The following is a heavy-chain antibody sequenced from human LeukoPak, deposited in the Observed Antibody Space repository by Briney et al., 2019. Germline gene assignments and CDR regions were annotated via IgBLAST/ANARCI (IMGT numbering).Heavy chain of an antibody. CDR1: GGTFSSYA. CDR3: ARVGVTIAAAGTGRGAYYYYGMDV. D-gene: IGHD6-13*01. V-gene: IGHV1-46*01. CDR2: INPSGGST. J-gene: IGHJ6*02. Sequence: ASVKVSCKASGGTFSSYAISWVRQAPGQGLEWMGIINPSGGSTSYAQKFQGRVTMTRDTSTSTVYMELSSLRSEDTAVYYCARVGVTIAAAGTGRGAYYYYGMDVWGQGTTVTVSS.